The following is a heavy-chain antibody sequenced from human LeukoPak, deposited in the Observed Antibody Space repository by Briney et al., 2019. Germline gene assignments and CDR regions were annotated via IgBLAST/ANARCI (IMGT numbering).Heavy chain of an antibody. CDR1: GFPFRDFS. CDR3: ARDRGAVAGRTFDY. Sequence: GGSLGPSCAAPGFPFRDFSINWVGRAQGRGLKWVSYVSSTTTYYADSVKGRFTISRDNAKNSLYLQMNSLRDEDTAVYYCARDRGAVAGRTFDYWGQGTLVTVSS. V-gene: IGHV3-48*02. D-gene: IGHD6-19*01. CDR2: VSSTTT. J-gene: IGHJ4*02.